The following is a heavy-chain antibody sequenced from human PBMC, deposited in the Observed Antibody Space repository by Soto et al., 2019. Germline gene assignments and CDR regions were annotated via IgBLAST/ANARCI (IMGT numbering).Heavy chain of an antibody. V-gene: IGHV4-39*01. CDR3: ARRNYGSGSYEKHYYYYMYV. Sequence: SETLSLTCTVSGGSISSSSYYWGWIRQPPGKGLEWIGSIYYSGSTYYNPSLKSRVTISVDTSKNQFSLKLSSVTAADTAVYYCARRNYGSGSYEKHYYYYMYVWGKGTTVTVSS. D-gene: IGHD3-10*01. CDR1: GGSISSSSYY. CDR2: IYYSGST. J-gene: IGHJ6*03.